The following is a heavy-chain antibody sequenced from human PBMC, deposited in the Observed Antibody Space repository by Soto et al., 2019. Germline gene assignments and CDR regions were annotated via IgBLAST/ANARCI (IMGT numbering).Heavy chain of an antibody. Sequence: QVQLVESGGGVVQPGRSLRLYCAVSGFTVSTYGMHWVRQAPGKGLEWVAVISRDVGTKYYADSVKGRFTISRDNSRNTLLMEMNSLRGDDMAVYYCTGEVASGYWGQGTLVTVSS. CDR1: GFTVSTYG. J-gene: IGHJ4*02. CDR2: ISRDVGTK. CDR3: TGEVASGY. D-gene: IGHD2-8*02. V-gene: IGHV3-30*03.